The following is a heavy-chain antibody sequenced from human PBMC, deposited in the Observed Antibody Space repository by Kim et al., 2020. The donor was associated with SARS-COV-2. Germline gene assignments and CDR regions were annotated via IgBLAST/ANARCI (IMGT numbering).Heavy chain of an antibody. CDR3: AKGSIAAAGTSLLHWFDP. V-gene: IGHV3-9*01. CDR2: ISWNSGSI. J-gene: IGHJ5*02. Sequence: GGSLRLSCAASGFTFDDYAMHWVRQAPGKGLEWVSGISWNSGSIGYADSVKGRFTISRDNAKNSLYLQMNSLRAEDTALYYCAKGSIAAAGTSLLHWFDPWGQGTLVTVSS. CDR1: GFTFDDYA. D-gene: IGHD6-13*01.